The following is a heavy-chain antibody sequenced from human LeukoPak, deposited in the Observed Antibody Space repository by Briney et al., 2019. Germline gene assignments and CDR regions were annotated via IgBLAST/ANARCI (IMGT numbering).Heavy chain of an antibody. CDR1: GGTFSSYA. V-gene: IGHV1-69*06. J-gene: IGHJ3*02. Sequence: ASVKVSCKASGGTFSSYAISWMRQAPGQGLEWVGGIIPIFGTANYAQKFQGRVTITADKSTSTAYMELSSLRSEDTAVYYCASEGAIAAAALIWGQGTMVTVSS. CDR3: ASEGAIAAAALI. D-gene: IGHD6-13*01. CDR2: IIPIFGTA.